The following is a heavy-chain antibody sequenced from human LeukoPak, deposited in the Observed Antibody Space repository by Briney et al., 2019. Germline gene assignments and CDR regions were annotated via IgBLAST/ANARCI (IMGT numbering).Heavy chain of an antibody. V-gene: IGHV3-30*18. Sequence: PGGSLRLSCAASGFTFSSYGMHWVRQAPGKGLEWVAVILYDGSNKYYADSVKGRFTISRDNSKNTLYLQMNSLRAEDTAVYYCAKDHEVLWFGELWTPNWFDPWGQGTLVTVSS. CDR1: GFTFSSYG. J-gene: IGHJ5*02. CDR3: AKDHEVLWFGELWTPNWFDP. CDR2: ILYDGSNK. D-gene: IGHD3-10*01.